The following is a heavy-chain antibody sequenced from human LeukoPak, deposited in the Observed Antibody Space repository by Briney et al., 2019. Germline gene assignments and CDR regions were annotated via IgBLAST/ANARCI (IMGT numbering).Heavy chain of an antibody. CDR2: ISYDGSNK. CDR1: GFTFSSYA. D-gene: IGHD6-19*01. CDR3: ARDGMWLVNYYYYMDV. V-gene: IGHV3-30*04. Sequence: AGGSLRLSCAASGFTFSSYAMHWVRQAPGKGLEWVAVISYDGSNKYYADSVKGRFTISRDNSKNTLYLQMNSLRAEDTAVYYCARDGMWLVNYYYYMDVWGKGTTVTVSS. J-gene: IGHJ6*03.